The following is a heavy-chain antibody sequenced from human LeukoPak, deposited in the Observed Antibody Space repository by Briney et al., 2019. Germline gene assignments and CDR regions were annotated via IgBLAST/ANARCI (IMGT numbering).Heavy chain of an antibody. J-gene: IGHJ4*02. V-gene: IGHV4-61*02. CDR2: IYTSGST. CDR1: GGSISSGSYY. Sequence: SETLSLTCTVSGGSISSGSYYWSWIRQPAGKGLEWIGRIYTSGSTNYNPSLKSRVTISVDTSKNQFSLKLSSVTAADTAVYYCASVVRDGYSGYEGYWGQGTLVTVSS. CDR3: ASVVRDGYSGYEGY. D-gene: IGHD5-12*01.